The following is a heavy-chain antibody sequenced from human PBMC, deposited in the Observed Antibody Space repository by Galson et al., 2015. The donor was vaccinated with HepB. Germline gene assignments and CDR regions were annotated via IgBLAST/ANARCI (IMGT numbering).Heavy chain of an antibody. D-gene: IGHD1-1*01. CDR3: ARDASPTTDAWYYFDY. J-gene: IGHJ4*02. V-gene: IGHV3-48*02. CDR2: ISSSGNNI. Sequence: SLRLSCAASGFEFSSHSMNWVRQAPGKGLEWIAYISSSGNNIYYADSVKGRFSISRDNANNALYLQMDSLGDDDTAVYYCARDASPTTDAWYYFDYWGQGTLVTVSS. CDR1: GFEFSSHS.